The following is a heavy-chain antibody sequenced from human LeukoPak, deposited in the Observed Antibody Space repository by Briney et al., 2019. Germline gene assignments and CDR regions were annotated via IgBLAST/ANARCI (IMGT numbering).Heavy chain of an antibody. CDR1: GYTFTTYA. Sequence: GASAKVSSKPSGYTFTTYAVYWVRPAPGQRLERMERSNSGNGDTKYSQGFQGRVTINTDTSASTAYMELSSLRSEDMAVYFCARSKSAWGPFDYWGQGTLVTVSS. CDR3: ARSKSAWGPFDY. CDR2: SNSGNGDT. J-gene: IGHJ4*02. D-gene: IGHD7-27*01. V-gene: IGHV1-3*02.